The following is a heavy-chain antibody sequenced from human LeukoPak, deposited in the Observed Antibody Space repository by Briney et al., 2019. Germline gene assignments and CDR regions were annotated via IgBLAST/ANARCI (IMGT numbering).Heavy chain of an antibody. CDR3: ARSFDI. V-gene: IGHV3-48*03. Sequence: PGRSLRLSCAASGFTFSNYGMNWVRQAAREGLEWVSLISSSDTTTYDADSVKGRFTIYRDSAKKSLYLQMNSLRVEDTAVYDCARSFDIWGQGTMVTVSS. CDR2: ISSSDTTT. CDR1: GFTFSNYG. J-gene: IGHJ3*02.